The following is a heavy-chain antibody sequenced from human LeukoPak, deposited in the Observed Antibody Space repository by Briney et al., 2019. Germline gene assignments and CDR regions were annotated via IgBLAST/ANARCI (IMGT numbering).Heavy chain of an antibody. J-gene: IGHJ4*02. Sequence: PSETLSLTCTVSGGSISSSSYYWGWIRQPPGKGLEWIGSIYYSGSTYYNPSLKSRVTISVDTSKNQFSLKLSSVTAADTAVYYCARAAVAGPLFDYWGQGTLVTVSS. CDR1: GGSISSSSYY. CDR2: IYYSGST. D-gene: IGHD6-19*01. CDR3: ARAAVAGPLFDY. V-gene: IGHV4-39*07.